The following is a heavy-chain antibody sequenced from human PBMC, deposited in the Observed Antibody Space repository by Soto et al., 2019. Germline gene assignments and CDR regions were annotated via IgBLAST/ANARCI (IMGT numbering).Heavy chain of an antibody. CDR2: MNPGSGDT. D-gene: IGHD3-16*01. CDR3: ARMATFGSLNWFGP. J-gene: IGHJ5*02. CDR1: GYSFTNND. V-gene: IGHV1-8*01. Sequence: QVQLVQSGAEVREPGASVKVSCKASGYSFTNNDVSWVRQATGQGLEWMGWMNPGSGDTGYAQKFQGRVTMTRDISKATAYMELSSLRSDDTAIYYCARMATFGSLNWFGPWGQGTLVTVSS.